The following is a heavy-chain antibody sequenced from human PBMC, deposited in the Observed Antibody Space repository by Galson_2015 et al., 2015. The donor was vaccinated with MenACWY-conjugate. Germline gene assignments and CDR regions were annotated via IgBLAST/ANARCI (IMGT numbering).Heavy chain of an antibody. CDR1: GFTFRNYW. V-gene: IGHV3-7*03. Sequence: SLRLSCAASGFTFRNYWMTWVRQAPGKGLEWVASIKKDGSEKYYVDSVKGRFTISRDNAKNSLYLEMNSLRVEATAVYSCARGHYGMDVWGQGTTVTASS. CDR2: IKKDGSEK. J-gene: IGHJ6*02. CDR3: ARGHYGMDV.